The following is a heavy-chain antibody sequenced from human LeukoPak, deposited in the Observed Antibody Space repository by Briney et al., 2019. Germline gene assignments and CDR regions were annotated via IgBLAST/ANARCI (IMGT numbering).Heavy chain of an antibody. CDR1: GFTFYDYG. D-gene: IGHD1-14*01. V-gene: IGHV3-9*03. CDR2: ISWNSGNI. Sequence: PGRSLRLSCAASGFTFYDYGMHWVRQAPGKGLEWVSGISWNSGNIVYADSVKGRFTISRDNAKNSLNLQMNSLRAEDMALYYCAKDETPGTSGAFDIWGQGTMVTVSS. J-gene: IGHJ3*02. CDR3: AKDETPGTSGAFDI.